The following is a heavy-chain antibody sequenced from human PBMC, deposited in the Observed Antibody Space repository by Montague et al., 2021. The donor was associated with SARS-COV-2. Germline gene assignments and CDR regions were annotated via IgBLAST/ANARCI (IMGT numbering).Heavy chain of an antibody. CDR2: INHSGST. CDR3: ARGRIEVSMIVVVMTGASYYMDV. D-gene: IGHD3-22*01. CDR1: GGSFSGHY. J-gene: IGHJ6*03. Sequence: SETLSLTCGVYGGSFSGHYWSWIRQPPGKGLEWIGEINHSGSTNYNPSLKSRVTISVDTSKNQFSLKPRSVTAADTAVYYCARGRIEVSMIVVVMTGASYYMDVWGKGTTVTVPS. V-gene: IGHV4-34*01.